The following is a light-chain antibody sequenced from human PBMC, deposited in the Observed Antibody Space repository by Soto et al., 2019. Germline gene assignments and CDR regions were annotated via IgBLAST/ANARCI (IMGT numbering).Light chain of an antibody. J-gene: IGKJ1*01. CDR3: QQYNSYSRT. V-gene: IGKV1-5*01. Sequence: DIQMTQSPSTLSASVGDRVTITCRASQSISSWLAWYQQKPGKDPKLLIYDASSLESGVPSRFSGSGSGTEVTLTISSLQPDDCATYYCQQYNSYSRTFGQGTKVEIK. CDR1: QSISSW. CDR2: DAS.